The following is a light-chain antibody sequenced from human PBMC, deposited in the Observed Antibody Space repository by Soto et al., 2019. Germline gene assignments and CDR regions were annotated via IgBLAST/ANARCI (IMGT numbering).Light chain of an antibody. V-gene: IGLV2-14*03. Sequence: QSVLTQPASVSGSPRQSITISCTGTSSDVGGYNYVSWYQHHPGKAPKLLIYDVSNRPSEVSNRFSGSKSDNTASLTISGLQPEDETDYYCSSYTTSNTRQIVFGTGTKVTVL. CDR1: SSDVGGYNY. CDR2: DVS. CDR3: SSYTTSNTRQIV. J-gene: IGLJ1*01.